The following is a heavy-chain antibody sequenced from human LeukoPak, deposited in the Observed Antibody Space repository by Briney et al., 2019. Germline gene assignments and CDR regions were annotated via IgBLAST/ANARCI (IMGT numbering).Heavy chain of an antibody. Sequence: ETLSLTCTVSGGSISSSSYYWGWIRQAPGKGLEWVANIKHDESEKNYLDSVKGRFTISRDNAQNSLYLQMNGLRVEDMAVYYCTRRLDDWGQGTLVTVSS. D-gene: IGHD3-16*01. CDR1: GGSISSSSYY. J-gene: IGHJ4*02. CDR3: TRRLDD. V-gene: IGHV3-7*01. CDR2: IKHDESEK.